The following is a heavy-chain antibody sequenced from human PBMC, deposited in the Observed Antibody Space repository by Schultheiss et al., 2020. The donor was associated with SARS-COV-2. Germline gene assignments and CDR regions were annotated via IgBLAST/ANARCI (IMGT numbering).Heavy chain of an antibody. CDR3: ARQHNSSSSGWFDP. J-gene: IGHJ5*02. V-gene: IGHV1-8*03. Sequence: ASVKVSCKASGGTFSSYAISWVRQATGQGLEWMGWMNPNSGNTGYAQKFQGGVTITADKSTSTAYMELSSLRSEDTAVYYCARQHNSSSSGWFDPWGQGTLVTVSS. CDR2: MNPNSGNT. D-gene: IGHD6-6*01. CDR1: GGTFSSYA.